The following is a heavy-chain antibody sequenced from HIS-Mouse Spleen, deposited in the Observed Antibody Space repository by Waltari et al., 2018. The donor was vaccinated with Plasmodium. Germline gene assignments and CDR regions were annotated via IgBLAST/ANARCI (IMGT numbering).Heavy chain of an antibody. V-gene: IGHV4-39*01. CDR1: GGSISSSSYY. Sequence: QLQLQESGPGLVKPSETLSLTCTVSGGSISSSSYYWGWIRQPPGKGLGWIGSIYYSGVTYYNLSPKSRVTISVDTSKNQFSLKLSSVTAADTAVYYCARRGGSYYYFDYWGQGTLVTVSS. D-gene: IGHD1-26*01. CDR3: ARRGGSYYYFDY. CDR2: IYYSGVT. J-gene: IGHJ4*02.